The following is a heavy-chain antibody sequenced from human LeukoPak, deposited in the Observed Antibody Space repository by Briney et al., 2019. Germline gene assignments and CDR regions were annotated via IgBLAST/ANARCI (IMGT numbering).Heavy chain of an antibody. CDR1: GGSISSYY. J-gene: IGHJ6*02. CDR3: ARTPVEYYYYYYGMDV. Sequence: SETLSLTCTVSGGSISSYYWGWIRQPPGKGLEWIGSIYYSGSTYYNPSLKSRVTISVDTSKNQFSLKLSSVTAADTAVYYCARTPVEYYYYYYGMDVWGQGTTVTVSS. V-gene: IGHV4-39*01. CDR2: IYYSGST. D-gene: IGHD1-1*01.